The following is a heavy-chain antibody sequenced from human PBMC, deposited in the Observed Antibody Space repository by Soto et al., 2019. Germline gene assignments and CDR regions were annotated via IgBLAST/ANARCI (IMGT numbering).Heavy chain of an antibody. CDR2: TFYRSRWYN. CDR1: GDSVSSNIAA. Sequence: SQTLSLTCAISGDSVSSNIAAWNWVRQSPSRGLEWLGRTFYRSRWYNYYGESVKSRITINPDTSKNQFSLQLNSVTPEDTGVYYCARDVADGMAVWTQGTTVTVSS. CDR3: ARDVADGMAV. J-gene: IGHJ6*02. V-gene: IGHV6-1*01.